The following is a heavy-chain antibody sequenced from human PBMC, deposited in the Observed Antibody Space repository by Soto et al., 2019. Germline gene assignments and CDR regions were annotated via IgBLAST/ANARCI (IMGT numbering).Heavy chain of an antibody. J-gene: IGHJ4*02. V-gene: IGHV3-23*01. CDR2: ILGRRDT. Sequence: EVQLLESGGGSVQPGGSLRLSCAASGFTFSTFAMSWVRQAPGKGLEWVSGILGRRDTYYEESVKGRFTISRDNSKNTLFLQLNSLRVEDTAIYYCVKDVRPDGYWDFDYWGQGTLVIVSS. CDR3: VKDVRPDGYWDFDY. CDR1: GFTFSTFA. D-gene: IGHD5-12*01.